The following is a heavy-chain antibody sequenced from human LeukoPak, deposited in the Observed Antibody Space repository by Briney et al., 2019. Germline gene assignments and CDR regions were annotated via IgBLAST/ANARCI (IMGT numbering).Heavy chain of an antibody. J-gene: IGHJ4*02. CDR2: IHYSGST. D-gene: IGHD3-10*01. V-gene: IGHV4-59*01. Sequence: PSETLSLTCTASGVSISGYYWSWIRQPPGKGLEWIGYIHYSGSTHYNPSLKSRVTISVDTSKKQFSLKLSSVTAADTAVYYCATMVRGTHMYYFDYWGQGTLVTVSS. CDR3: ATMVRGTHMYYFDY. CDR1: GVSISGYY.